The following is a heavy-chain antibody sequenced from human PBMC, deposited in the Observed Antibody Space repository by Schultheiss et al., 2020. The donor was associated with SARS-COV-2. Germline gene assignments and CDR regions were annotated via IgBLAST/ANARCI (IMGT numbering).Heavy chain of an antibody. CDR3: AKLAVAGTQVDY. V-gene: IGHV3-30*18. Sequence: GGSLRLSCAASGFTFSGYGMHWVRQAPGKGLEWVAVISYDGSNKYYADSVKGRFTISRDNSKNTLYLQMNSLRAEDTAVYYCAKLAVAGTQVDYWGQGTLVTVSS. J-gene: IGHJ4*02. CDR2: ISYDGSNK. CDR1: GFTFSGYG. D-gene: IGHD6-19*01.